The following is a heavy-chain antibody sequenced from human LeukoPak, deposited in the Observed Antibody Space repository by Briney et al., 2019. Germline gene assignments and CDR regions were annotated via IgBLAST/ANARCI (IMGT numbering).Heavy chain of an antibody. V-gene: IGHV3-74*01. Sequence: PGGSLRLSCAASGFTFSSYWMHWVRQAPGKGLVWVSRINSDGSSTSYADSVKGRFTISRDNAKNSLYLQMNSLRAEDTAVYYCARDLGSGYDPNWFDPWGQGTLVTVSS. D-gene: IGHD5-12*01. CDR3: ARDLGSGYDPNWFDP. J-gene: IGHJ5*02. CDR1: GFTFSSYW. CDR2: INSDGSST.